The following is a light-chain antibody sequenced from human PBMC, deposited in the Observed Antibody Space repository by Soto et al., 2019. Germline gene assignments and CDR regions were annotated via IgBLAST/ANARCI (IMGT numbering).Light chain of an antibody. Sequence: EIVLTQSPATLSVSQGERATLSCRSSQSVSSNLAWYQQKPGQAPRLLIYGASTRATGIPARISGSGSGTDFTLTISSLEPEDFAVYYCQQRSNWPITFGQGTRLEI. V-gene: IGKV3D-11*03. CDR2: GAS. CDR3: QQRSNWPIT. CDR1: QSVSSN. J-gene: IGKJ5*01.